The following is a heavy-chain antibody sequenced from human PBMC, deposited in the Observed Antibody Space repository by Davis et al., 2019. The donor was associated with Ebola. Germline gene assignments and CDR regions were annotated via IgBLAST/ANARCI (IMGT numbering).Heavy chain of an antibody. CDR2: IRSKAYGGTT. D-gene: IGHD4-17*01. CDR3: TTYDYGDYAGFYYYGMDV. Sequence: PGGSLRLSCTASGFTFGDYAMSWFRQAPGKGLEWVGFIRSKAYGGTTEYAASVKGRFTISRDDSKSIAYLQMNSLKTEDTAVYYCTTYDYGDYAGFYYYGMDVWGQGTTVTVSS. V-gene: IGHV3-49*03. CDR1: GFTFGDYA. J-gene: IGHJ6*02.